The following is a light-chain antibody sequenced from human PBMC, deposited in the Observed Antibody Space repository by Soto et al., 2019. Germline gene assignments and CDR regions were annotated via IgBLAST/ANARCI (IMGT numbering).Light chain of an antibody. J-gene: IGKJ2*01. V-gene: IGKV3-20*01. CDR2: SAS. CDR1: QSVSSAY. CDR3: QQYAGSPYT. Sequence: EVVLTQSPGTLSLSPGERATLSCRASQSVSSAYLAWYQQKPGQAPRLLIYSASTRATGIPDRFTGSGSGTDFTLTISRLEPEDCAVYYCQQYAGSPYTFGQGTKLEIK.